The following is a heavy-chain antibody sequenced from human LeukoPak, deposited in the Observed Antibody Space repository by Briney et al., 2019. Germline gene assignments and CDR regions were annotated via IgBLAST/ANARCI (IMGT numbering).Heavy chain of an antibody. Sequence: ASVKVSCKASGYTFSSYGISWVRQAPGQGLEWMGWINTYNGNTNYAQKLQGRVTMTTDTSTSTAYMELRSLRSDDTAVYYCARGSGGVATIPDDYWGQGTLVTVSS. CDR2: INTYNGNT. V-gene: IGHV1-18*01. D-gene: IGHD5-12*01. J-gene: IGHJ4*02. CDR1: GYTFSSYG. CDR3: ARGSGGVATIPDDY.